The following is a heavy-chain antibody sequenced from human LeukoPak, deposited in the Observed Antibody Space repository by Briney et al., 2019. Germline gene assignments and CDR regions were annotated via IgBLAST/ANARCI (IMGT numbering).Heavy chain of an antibody. V-gene: IGHV1-69*06. Sequence: ASVKVSCKASGGTFSSYAISWVRQAPGQGLKWMGGIIPIFGTANYAQKFQGRVTITADKSTSTAFMELSSLRSEDTAVYYCARGRGGKYCSGGSCYSYDYYYYYMDVWGKGTTVTVSS. CDR1: GGTFSSYA. CDR3: ARGRGGKYCSGGSCYSYDYYYYYMDV. CDR2: IIPIFGTA. D-gene: IGHD2-15*01. J-gene: IGHJ6*03.